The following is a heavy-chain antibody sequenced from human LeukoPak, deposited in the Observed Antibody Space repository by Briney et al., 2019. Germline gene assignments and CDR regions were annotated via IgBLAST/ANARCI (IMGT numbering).Heavy chain of an antibody. CDR3: ARMNLVATIPYYYGMDV. D-gene: IGHD5-12*01. J-gene: IGHJ6*02. CDR2: INAGNGNT. V-gene: IGHV1-3*01. CDR1: GYTFTNYG. Sequence: GASVKVSCKASGYTFTNYGISWVRQAPGQRLEWMGWINAGNGNTKYSQKFQGRVTITRDTSASTAYMELSSLRSEDTAVYYCARMNLVATIPYYYGMDVWGQGTTVTVSS.